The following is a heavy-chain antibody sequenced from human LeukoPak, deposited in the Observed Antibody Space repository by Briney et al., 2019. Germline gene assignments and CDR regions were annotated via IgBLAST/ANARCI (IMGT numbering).Heavy chain of an antibody. CDR3: AKDRRGCTSTSCYYRFDY. CDR2: SYSGGST. D-gene: IGHD2-2*01. J-gene: IGHJ4*02. CDR1: GFTVSSNY. Sequence: PGASLRLSCSASGFTVSSNYMSWVRQAPGKGLEWVSVSYSGGSTYYADPVKGRFTISRDNSKITLYLQMNSLRAEDTAVYYCAKDRRGCTSTSCYYRFDYWGQGTLVTVSS. V-gene: IGHV3-53*01.